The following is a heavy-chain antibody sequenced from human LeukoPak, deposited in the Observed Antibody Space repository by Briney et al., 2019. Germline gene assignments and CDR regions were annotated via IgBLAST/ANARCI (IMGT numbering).Heavy chain of an antibody. Sequence: SETLSLTCTVSGGSISTYYWSWIRQPPGKGREWIGYIYYTGSTNYNPSLKSRVTISIDTSNNQFSLKVSSVTAADTAVYYCARSYYGSGSYYSFLYWGQGTLVTVSS. D-gene: IGHD3-10*01. V-gene: IGHV4-59*01. CDR3: ARSYYGSGSYYSFLY. CDR1: GGSISTYY. J-gene: IGHJ4*02. CDR2: IYYTGST.